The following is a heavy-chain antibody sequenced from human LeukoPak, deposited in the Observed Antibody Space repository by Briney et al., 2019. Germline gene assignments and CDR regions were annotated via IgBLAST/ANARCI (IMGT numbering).Heavy chain of an antibody. V-gene: IGHV1-69*13. D-gene: IGHD6-13*01. J-gene: IGHJ5*02. CDR3: ARDLAAAVYTSTHPPFDP. CDR2: IIPIFGTA. CDR1: GGTFSSYA. Sequence: ASVKVSCKASGGTFSSYATSWVRQAPGQGLEWMGGIIPIFGTANYAQKFQGRVTITADESTSTAYMELSSLRSEDTAVYYCARDLAAAVYTSTHPPFDPWGQGTLVTVSS.